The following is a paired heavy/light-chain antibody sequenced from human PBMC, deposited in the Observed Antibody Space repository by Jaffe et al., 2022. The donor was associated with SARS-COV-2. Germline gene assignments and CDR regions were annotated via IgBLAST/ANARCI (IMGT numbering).Light chain of an antibody. J-gene: IGLJ2*01. V-gene: IGLV3-21*04. CDR2: YDS. CDR1: NIGSKS. CDR3: QVWDSSSDPVV. Sequence: SYVLTQPPSVSVAPGKTARITCGGNNIGSKSVHWYQQKPGQAPVLVIYYDSDRPSGIPERFSGSNSGNTATLTISRVEAGDEADYYCQVWDSSSDPVVFGGGTKLTVL.
Heavy chain of an antibody. CDR3: AHKGVEYYDILTGSFRVRSNWFDP. V-gene: IGHV2-5*02. J-gene: IGHJ5*02. CDR1: GFSLSTSGVG. Sequence: QITLKESGPTLVKPTQTLTLTCTFSGFSLSTSGVGVGWIRQPPGKALEWLALIYWDDDKRYSPSLKSRLTITKDTSKNQVVLTMTNMDPVDTATYYCAHKGVEYYDILTGSFRVRSNWFDPWGQGTLVTVSS. D-gene: IGHD3-9*01. CDR2: IYWDDDK.